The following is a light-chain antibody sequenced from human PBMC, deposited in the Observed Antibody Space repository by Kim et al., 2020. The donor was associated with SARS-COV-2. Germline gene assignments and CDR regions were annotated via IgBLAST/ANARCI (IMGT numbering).Light chain of an antibody. Sequence: DIQMTQSPSSVSASVGDRVTIACRASQVIANWVAWYQQKPGRAPKLLIYAASKLQSDVPSRFSGSGSGTDFTLTISSLQPEDCATYYCQQMNSFPVAFGQGTKVDIK. V-gene: IGKV1-12*01. CDR2: AAS. CDR1: QVIANW. CDR3: QQMNSFPVA. J-gene: IGKJ1*01.